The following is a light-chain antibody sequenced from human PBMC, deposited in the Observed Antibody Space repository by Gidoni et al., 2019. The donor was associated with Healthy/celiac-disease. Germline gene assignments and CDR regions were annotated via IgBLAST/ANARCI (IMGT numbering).Light chain of an antibody. CDR3: QSADSSGTYVV. J-gene: IGLJ2*01. CDR1: ALPKQY. CDR2: KDS. V-gene: IGLV3-25*02. Sequence: SYELTQPPSVSVPPGQTARITCSGDALPKQYAYWYQQKPGQAPVLVRDKDSERPSGFPDLFSGSSSGTTVTLTISGVQAEDEADYYCQSADSSGTYVVFGGGTKLTVL.